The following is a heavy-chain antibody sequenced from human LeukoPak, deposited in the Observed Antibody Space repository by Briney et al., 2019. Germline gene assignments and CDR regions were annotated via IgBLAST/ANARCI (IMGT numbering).Heavy chain of an antibody. D-gene: IGHD5-24*01. CDR3: GKTIPTVGWFDP. V-gene: IGHV3-21*01. CDR2: ISSSSSYI. Sequence: PGGSLRLSCAASGFTFSSYSMNWVRQAPGKGLEGVSSISSSSSYIYYTDSVKGRFTISRDNAKNSLYLHMNSLGAEDTAVYYSGKTIPTVGWFDPWGEGTLVTVS. J-gene: IGHJ5*02. CDR1: GFTFSSYS.